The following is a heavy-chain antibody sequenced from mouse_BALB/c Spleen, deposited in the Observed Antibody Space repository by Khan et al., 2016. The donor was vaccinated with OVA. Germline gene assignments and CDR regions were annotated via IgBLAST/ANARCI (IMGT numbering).Heavy chain of an antibody. V-gene: IGHV3-2*02. D-gene: IGHD3-3*01. CDR1: GYSITSDYA. CDR2: ISYSGTT. CDR3: TGGRAY. Sequence: VQLKQSGPGLVKPSQSLSLTCTVTGYSITSDYAWNWIRQFPGNKLEWMGYISYSGTTSYTPSLKSRTSITRDTSKNQFFLQLNSLTTEDTATYYCTGGRAYWGQGTLVTVSA. J-gene: IGHJ3*01.